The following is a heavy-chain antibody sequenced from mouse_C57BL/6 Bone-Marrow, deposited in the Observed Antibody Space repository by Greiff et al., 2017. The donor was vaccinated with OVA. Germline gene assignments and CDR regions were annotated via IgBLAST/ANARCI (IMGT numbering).Heavy chain of an antibody. CDR1: GYTFTSYW. J-gene: IGHJ3*01. V-gene: IGHV1-69*01. Sequence: QVQLQQPGAELVMPGASVKLSCKASGYTFTSYWMHWVKQRPGQGLEWIGEIDPSDSYTNYNQKFKGKSTLTVDKSSSTAYMQLSSLTSEDSAVYYCARGNYYGIAYWGQGTLVTVSA. CDR3: ARGNYYGIAY. D-gene: IGHD1-1*01. CDR2: IDPSDSYT.